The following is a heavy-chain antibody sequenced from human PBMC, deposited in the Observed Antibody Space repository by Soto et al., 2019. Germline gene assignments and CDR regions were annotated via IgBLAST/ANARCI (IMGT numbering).Heavy chain of an antibody. V-gene: IGHV1-46*01. J-gene: IGHJ4*02. CDR3: ARTILVGNRTVVDD. D-gene: IGHD2-15*01. Sequence: QVQLVQSGAEVKKPGASVRVSCTASGNTFSTDYMHWIRQAPGQGLEWMGVINPTGDSPSYAQKFKSRITMTRETSQTTYLLLPSLTSEDAAVFFCARTILVGNRTVVDDWGQGSLVTVSS. CDR2: INPTGDSP. CDR1: GNTFSTDY.